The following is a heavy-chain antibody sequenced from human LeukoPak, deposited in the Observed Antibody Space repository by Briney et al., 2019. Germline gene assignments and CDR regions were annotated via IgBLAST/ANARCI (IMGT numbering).Heavy chain of an antibody. D-gene: IGHD3-22*01. V-gene: IGHV3-30*18. CDR1: GFTFSSYG. CDR3: AKDLFYYDKGGFDY. Sequence: GGSLRLSCAASGFTFSSYGMHWVRQTPGKGLEWVAFISYDGSNQYYADSVKGRFTLSQDNSKNTLYLQMDSLRPEDAALYYSAKDLFYYDKGGFDYWGQGTPVTVS. CDR2: ISYDGSNQ. J-gene: IGHJ4*02.